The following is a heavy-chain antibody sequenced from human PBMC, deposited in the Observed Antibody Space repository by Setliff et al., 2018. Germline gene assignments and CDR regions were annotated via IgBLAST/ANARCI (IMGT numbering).Heavy chain of an antibody. CDR3: ARVGLEQQAFDI. CDR1: GFTFSSFW. V-gene: IGHV3-7*01. CDR2: INQDGSGK. Sequence: GGSLRLSCAASGFTFSSFWMAWVRQSPGRGLEWVANINQDGSGKYYVDSVKGRFTISRDNAKNSLYLQMNSLRAEDTAVYYCARVGLEQQAFDIWGQGTMVTVSS. D-gene: IGHD1-1*01. J-gene: IGHJ3*02.